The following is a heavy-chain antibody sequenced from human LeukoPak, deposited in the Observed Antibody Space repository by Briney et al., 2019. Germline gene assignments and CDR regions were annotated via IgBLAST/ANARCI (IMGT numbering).Heavy chain of an antibody. CDR1: GDTFSSYS. V-gene: IGHV1-69*05. Sequence: GASVKVSCKASGDTFSSYSLSWVRQAPGQGLEWMGGIVPIFGTADYAQKFQGRATITTDDAASTVYLELTGLTSDDTAVYYCARSEITIVRGVIRATKYYMDVWGKGTTVAVSS. D-gene: IGHD3-10*01. CDR3: ARSEITIVRGVIRATKYYMDV. CDR2: IVPIFGTA. J-gene: IGHJ6*03.